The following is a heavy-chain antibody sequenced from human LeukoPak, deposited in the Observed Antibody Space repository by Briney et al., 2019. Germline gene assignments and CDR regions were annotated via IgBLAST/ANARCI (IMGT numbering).Heavy chain of an antibody. J-gene: IGHJ4*02. CDR2: ISTYNGNT. CDR1: GYTFSNYA. Sequence: GASVKVSCKASGYTFSNYAISWVRQAPGQGLEWMGWISTYNGNTNYAQNLQGRVSMTTDTSTTTAYMELRSLRSDDTAVYYCARPPGYSSGWYYFDYWGQGTLVTVSS. V-gene: IGHV1-18*01. CDR3: ARPPGYSSGWYYFDY. D-gene: IGHD6-19*01.